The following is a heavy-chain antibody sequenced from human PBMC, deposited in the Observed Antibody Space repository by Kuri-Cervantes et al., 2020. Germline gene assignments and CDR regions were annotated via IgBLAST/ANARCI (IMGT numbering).Heavy chain of an antibody. V-gene: IGHV4-59*12. Sequence: GSLRLSCTVSDGSISSYYWSWIRQPPGKGLEWIGYIYYSGSTNYNPSLKSRVTISVDTSKNQFSLKLSSVTAADTAVYYCERGRGYSSSSDYYYYYMDVWGKGTTVTVSS. D-gene: IGHD6-13*01. CDR3: ERGRGYSSSSDYYYYYMDV. CDR1: DGSISSYY. J-gene: IGHJ6*03. CDR2: IYYSGST.